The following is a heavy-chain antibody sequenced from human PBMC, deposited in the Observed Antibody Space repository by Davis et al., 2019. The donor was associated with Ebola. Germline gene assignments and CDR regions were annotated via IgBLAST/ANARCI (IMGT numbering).Heavy chain of an antibody. Sequence: GESLKISCAASGFTFSSYWMSWVRQAPGKGLEWVANIKQDGSEKYYVDSVKGRFTISRDNAKTSLYLQMNSLRAEDTAVYYCARGRAVQGLIYFDYWGHGTLVTVSS. J-gene: IGHJ4*01. CDR3: ARGRAVQGLIYFDY. V-gene: IGHV3-7*01. CDR1: GFTFSSYW. CDR2: IKQDGSEK. D-gene: IGHD3-16*01.